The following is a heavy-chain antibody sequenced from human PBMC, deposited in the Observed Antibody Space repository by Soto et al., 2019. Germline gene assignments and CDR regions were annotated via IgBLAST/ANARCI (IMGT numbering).Heavy chain of an antibody. CDR2: IYYSGST. CDR1: GGSISSSSYY. D-gene: IGHD4-17*01. J-gene: IGHJ4*02. Sequence: PSETLSLTCTVSGGSISSSSYYWGWIRQPPGKGLEWIGSIYYSGSTYYNPSLKSRVTISVDTSKNQFSLKLSSVTAADTAVYYCAIPAPMTTVTNGNFDYWGQGTLVTVSS. CDR3: AIPAPMTTVTNGNFDY. V-gene: IGHV4-39*01.